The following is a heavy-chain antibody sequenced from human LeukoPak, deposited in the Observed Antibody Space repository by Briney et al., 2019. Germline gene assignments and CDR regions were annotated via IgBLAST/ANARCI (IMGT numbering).Heavy chain of an antibody. Sequence: ASLKVSCKASGGTFSSYAFSWVREAPGQGLEWMGGISAYKGNTNYAQKLQGRVTMTTDTSTSTAYMELRSLRSDDTAVYYCARDQGCSSTSCYTGEFDYWGQGTLVTVSS. J-gene: IGHJ4*02. CDR2: ISAYKGNT. CDR1: GGTFSSYA. CDR3: ARDQGCSSTSCYTGEFDY. D-gene: IGHD2-2*02. V-gene: IGHV1-18*01.